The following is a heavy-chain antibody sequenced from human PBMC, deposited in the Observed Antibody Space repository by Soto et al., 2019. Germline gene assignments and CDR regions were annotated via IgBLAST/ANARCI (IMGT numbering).Heavy chain of an antibody. D-gene: IGHD2-2*01. Sequence: ASVKVSCKASGYTFTGYGIIWVRQAPGQGLEWMGWISAYNGNTNYAQKLQGRVTMTTDTSTSTAYMELRSLRSDDTAVYYCARVIGCSSTIFRASPPGSSDPWGQGPLVTVSS. CDR3: ARVIGCSSTIFRASPPGSSDP. CDR1: GYTFTGYG. J-gene: IGHJ5*02. V-gene: IGHV1-18*01. CDR2: ISAYNGNT.